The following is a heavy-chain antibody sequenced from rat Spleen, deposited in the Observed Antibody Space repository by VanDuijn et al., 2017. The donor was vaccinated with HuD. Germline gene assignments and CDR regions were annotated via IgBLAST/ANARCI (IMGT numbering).Heavy chain of an antibody. CDR1: GYSITSSYR. D-gene: IGHD1-2*01. CDR2: IDNADNT. CDR3: ARDYYSSYFYGFAY. J-gene: IGHJ3*01. V-gene: IGHV3-3*01. Sequence: EVQLRASGPGLVKPSQSLSLTCSVTGYSITSSYRWHWIRKFPGNRLEWMGYIDNADNTNYNPSLKSRISITRDTSRNQFFLQVNSVIPEDTATYYCARDYYSSYFYGFAYWGQGTLVTVSS.